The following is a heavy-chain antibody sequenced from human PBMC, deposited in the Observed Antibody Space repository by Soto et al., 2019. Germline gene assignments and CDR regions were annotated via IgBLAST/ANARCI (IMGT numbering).Heavy chain of an antibody. CDR2: ISHDGSHK. Sequence: QVQLVESGGGVVQPGRSLRLSCAASGFTFNSFTMHWVRQAPGKGLEWVAVISHDGSHKYSADSVKGRFTISRDDSNNTLYLQMSSLRVEDTAIYYCATWEERYFQDWGQGTLVTVSS. CDR3: ATWEERYFQD. CDR1: GFTFNSFT. D-gene: IGHD1-26*01. J-gene: IGHJ1*01. V-gene: IGHV3-30-3*01.